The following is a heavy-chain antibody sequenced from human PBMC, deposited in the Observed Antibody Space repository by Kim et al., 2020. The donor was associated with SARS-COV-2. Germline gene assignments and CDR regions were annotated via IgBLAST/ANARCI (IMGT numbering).Heavy chain of an antibody. Sequence: SVKVSCKASGGTFSSYAISWVRQAPGQGLEWMGGIIPIFGTANYAQKFQGRVTITADESTSTAYMELSSLRSEDTAVYYCARTPYSGSYPTGDWGQGTLVTVSS. D-gene: IGHD1-26*01. CDR2: IIPIFGTA. J-gene: IGHJ4*02. V-gene: IGHV1-69*13. CDR1: GGTFSSYA. CDR3: ARTPYSGSYPTGD.